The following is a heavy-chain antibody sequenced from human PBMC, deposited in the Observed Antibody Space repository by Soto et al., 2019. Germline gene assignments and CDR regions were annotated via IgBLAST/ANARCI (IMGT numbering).Heavy chain of an antibody. D-gene: IGHD2-21*02. Sequence: PSETLSLTCTVSGVSVTSHFWNWIRQTPEKGLEWIGFIHYSGSSSFDSSLQSRLTMSVDVSKNQISLRLNFLTAADTAIYYYARWGDTASMSLPAFDVWGQGTMVTVSS. J-gene: IGHJ3*01. CDR3: ARWGDTASMSLPAFDV. V-gene: IGHV4-59*08. CDR1: GVSVTSHF. CDR2: IHYSGSS.